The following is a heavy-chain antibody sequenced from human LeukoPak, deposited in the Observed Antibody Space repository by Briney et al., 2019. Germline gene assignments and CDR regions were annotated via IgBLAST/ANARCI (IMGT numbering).Heavy chain of an antibody. CDR2: VYHTGIT. D-gene: IGHD3-22*01. J-gene: IGHJ4*02. V-gene: IGHV4-30-2*01. Sequence: SETLSLTCAVSGGSISSGDYSWSRIRQPPGKGLEWIGFVYHTGITYYNPSLNSRVSISVDRSKNQFSYKLTSVTAADTAVYYCARDQGYYDSSGFYSFGLDSWGQGTLVTVSS. CDR3: ARDQGYYDSSGFYSFGLDS. CDR1: GGSISSGDYS.